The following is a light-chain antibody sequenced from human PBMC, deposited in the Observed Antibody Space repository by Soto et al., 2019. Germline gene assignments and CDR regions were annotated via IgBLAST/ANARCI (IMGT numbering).Light chain of an antibody. CDR3: CSYAGSDTYV. CDR2: DVS. Sequence: QSALTQPPSVSGSPGQSVTISCAGTSSDVGGYNYVSWYQQHPGKAPKLMIYDVSKRPSGVPDRFSGSKSGNTASLTISGLQAEDEADYYCCSYAGSDTYVFGTGTKLTVL. J-gene: IGLJ1*01. CDR1: SSDVGGYNY. V-gene: IGLV2-11*01.